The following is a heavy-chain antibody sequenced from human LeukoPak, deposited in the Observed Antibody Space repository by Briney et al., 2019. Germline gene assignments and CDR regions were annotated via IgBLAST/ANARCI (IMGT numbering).Heavy chain of an antibody. CDR3: AKDSMITFGGVIVPEGDY. CDR1: GSTFSSYA. D-gene: IGHD3-16*02. J-gene: IGHJ4*02. CDR2: ISGSGGST. V-gene: IGHV3-23*01. Sequence: GGSLRLSCAASGSTFSSYAMSWVRQAPGKGLEWVSAISGSGGSTYYADSVKGRFTISRDNSKNTLYLQMNSLRAEDTAVYYCAKDSMITFGGVIVPEGDYWGQGTLVTVSS.